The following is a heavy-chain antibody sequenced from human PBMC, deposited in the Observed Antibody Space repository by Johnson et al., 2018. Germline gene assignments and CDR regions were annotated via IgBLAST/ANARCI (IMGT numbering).Heavy chain of an antibody. D-gene: IGHD4-17*01. V-gene: IGHV3-23*04. CDR2: ISGSGGST. CDR1: GFTFSSYA. CDR3: AKCYGDYVYYYYGRDV. J-gene: IGHJ6*02. Sequence: VQLVQSGGGLVQPGGSLRLSCAASGFTFSSYAMSWVRQAPGKGLEWVSVISGSGGSTYYADSVKGRFIISRDNSKNPLYLQMNSLGAEDTAVYYCAKCYGDYVYYYYGRDVWGQGTTVTVSS.